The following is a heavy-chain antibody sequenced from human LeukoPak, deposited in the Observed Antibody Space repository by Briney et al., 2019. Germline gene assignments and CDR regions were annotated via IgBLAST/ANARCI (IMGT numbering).Heavy chain of an antibody. CDR1: GGSFSNYY. D-gene: IGHD1-7*01. Sequence: SETLSLTCAVYGGSFSNYYWNWIRQPPGKGLEWLGEINDNGRANYNPSPMSRVTVSVDTSKNQFSLRLTSVTATDTAVYYCARRWNYGRNYYIDVWGKGATVSVSS. CDR2: INDNGRA. V-gene: IGHV4-34*01. J-gene: IGHJ6*03. CDR3: ARRWNYGRNYYIDV.